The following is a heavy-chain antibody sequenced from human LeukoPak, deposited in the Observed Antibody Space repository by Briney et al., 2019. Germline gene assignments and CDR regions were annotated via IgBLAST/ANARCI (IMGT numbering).Heavy chain of an antibody. CDR3: ARQITMVRGASDY. CDR2: IYPTDSDT. CDR1: GYSFTSYW. D-gene: IGHD3-10*01. J-gene: IGHJ4*02. V-gene: IGHV5-51*01. Sequence: GESLKISCKGSGYSFTSYWIGWVRQMPGKGLEWMGIIYPTDSDTRYSPSFQGQVTISADKSISTAYLQWSSLKASDTAMYYCARQITMVRGASDYWGQGTLVTISS.